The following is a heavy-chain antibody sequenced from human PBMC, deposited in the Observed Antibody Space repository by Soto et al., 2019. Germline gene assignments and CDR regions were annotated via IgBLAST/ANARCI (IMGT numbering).Heavy chain of an antibody. V-gene: IGHV1-18*01. Sequence: APVKLSCKVSGYTFNTYVINWVRQAPEQGLEWMGWISAYNGNTNYAQKVRGRVTMTTDTSTSTAYMELRSLRSDDTVVYYCAREALYSSGWYYSDYWGQGTPVTVSS. J-gene: IGHJ4*02. CDR2: ISAYNGNT. CDR3: AREALYSSGWYYSDY. CDR1: GYTFNTYV. D-gene: IGHD6-25*01.